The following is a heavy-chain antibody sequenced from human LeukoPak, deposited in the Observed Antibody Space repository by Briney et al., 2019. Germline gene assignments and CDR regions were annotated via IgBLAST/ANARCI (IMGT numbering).Heavy chain of an antibody. D-gene: IGHD1-26*01. V-gene: IGHV3-23*01. CDR1: GFTFSSYA. Sequence: GGSLRLSCAASGFTFSSYAMSWVRQAPGKGLEWVSAISGSGGSTYYADSVKGRFTISRDNAKNSLYLQMSSLRAEDTAVYYCARAYSGSYPPYYFDYWGQGTQVTVSS. CDR2: ISGSGGST. CDR3: ARAYSGSYPPYYFDY. J-gene: IGHJ4*02.